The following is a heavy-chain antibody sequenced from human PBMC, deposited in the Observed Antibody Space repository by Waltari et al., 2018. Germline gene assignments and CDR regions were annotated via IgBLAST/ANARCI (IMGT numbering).Heavy chain of an antibody. V-gene: IGHV1-69-2*01. CDR3: ATGLEDSDSASRPFDV. CDR1: AFTITNYN. CDR2: VDPEDGEA. D-gene: IGHD1-26*01. J-gene: IGHJ3*01. Sequence: VLLLQSGAAVKKPGTTVKISCKVYAFTITNYNIPWVQQAPGKGLHWMGLVDPEDGEAIYSENFQGRVTMTADTSTDTVYMQLSSLTSDDTAIYYCATGLEDSDSASRPFDVWGQGTMVTVS.